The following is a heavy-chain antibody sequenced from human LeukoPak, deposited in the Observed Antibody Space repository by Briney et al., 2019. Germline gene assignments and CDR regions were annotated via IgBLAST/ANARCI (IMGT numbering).Heavy chain of an antibody. V-gene: IGHV1-24*01. J-gene: IGHJ4*02. CDR3: ATITCSGGSCYTFGY. CDR2: FDPEDGET. Sequence: ASVKVSCKVSGYTLTELSMHWVRQAPGKGLEWMGGFDPEDGETIYAQKFQGRVTMTEDTSTDTAYMERSSLRSEDTAVYYCATITCSGGSCYTFGYWGQGTLVTVSS. D-gene: IGHD2-15*01. CDR1: GYTLTELS.